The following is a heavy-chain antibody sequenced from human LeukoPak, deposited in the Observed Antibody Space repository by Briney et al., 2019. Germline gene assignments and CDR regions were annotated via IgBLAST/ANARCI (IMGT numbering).Heavy chain of an antibody. CDR2: ISSSSSYI. J-gene: IGHJ4*02. Sequence: PGGSLRLSCAASGFAFSSYSMNWVRQAPGKGLEWVSSISSSSSYIYYADSVKGRFTISRDNAKNSLYLQMNSLRAEDTAVYYCARDLRIAAAGTGFDYWGQGTLVTVSS. V-gene: IGHV3-21*01. CDR1: GFAFSSYS. D-gene: IGHD6-13*01. CDR3: ARDLRIAAAGTGFDY.